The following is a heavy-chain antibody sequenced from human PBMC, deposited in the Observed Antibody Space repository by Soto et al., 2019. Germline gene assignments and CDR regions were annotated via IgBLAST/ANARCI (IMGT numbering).Heavy chain of an antibody. CDR2: IKSKTDGGTT. D-gene: IGHD3-22*01. V-gene: IGHV3-15*07. Sequence: GGSLRLSCAASGFTFSNAWINWVRQAPGKGLEWVGRIKSKTDGGTTDFAAPVKGRFAISRDDSKNMVYLQMNSLKTEDTAVYYCPTDSYMTMIVARFDYWGHGTLVTVSS. CDR1: GFTFSNAW. CDR3: PTDSYMTMIVARFDY. J-gene: IGHJ4*03.